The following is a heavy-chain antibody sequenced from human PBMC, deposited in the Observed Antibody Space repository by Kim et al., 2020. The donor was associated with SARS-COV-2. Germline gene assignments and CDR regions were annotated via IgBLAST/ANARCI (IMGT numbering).Heavy chain of an antibody. CDR2: MSYDVSNY. CDR1: GFTFSSYY. V-gene: IGHV3-30*01. CDR3: ASATGSGGSSWTGLFD. D-gene: IGHD2-15*01. Sequence: GGSLRLSCAASGFTFSSYYMHWVRQAPGKGLEWVAVMSYDVSNYYSEDFVNGRFTISSDTTKNTLLLKMNSLTAEATAVYYCASATGSGGSSWTGLFD. J-gene: IGHJ5*01.